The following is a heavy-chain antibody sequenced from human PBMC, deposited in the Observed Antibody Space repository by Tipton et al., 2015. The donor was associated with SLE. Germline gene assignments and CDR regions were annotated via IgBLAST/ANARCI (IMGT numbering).Heavy chain of an antibody. Sequence: QLVQSGPEVKKPGASVKVSCKASGYTFTGYYMHWVRQAPGQGLEWMGWINPNSGGTNYAQKFQGRVTMTRATSISTAYMELSRLRSGATAVYYCARDLKLGMDNWFDPWGQGALVPVSS. CDR1: GYTFTGYY. CDR2: INPNSGGT. CDR3: ARDLKLGMDNWFDP. J-gene: IGHJ5*02. D-gene: IGHD7-27*01. V-gene: IGHV1-2*02.